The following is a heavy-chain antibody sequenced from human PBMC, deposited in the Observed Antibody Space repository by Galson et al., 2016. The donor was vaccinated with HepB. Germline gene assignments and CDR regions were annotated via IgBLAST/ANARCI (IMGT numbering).Heavy chain of an antibody. Sequence: SLRLSCAVSGFNFSDHFMTWIRQAPGKGLEWVSYISTRSTFTYHADSVKGRFSTSRDNSKNSLYLQMNSLRAEVTAVYYCAKGTTGYYYYGMGVWGQGATVTVSS. CDR3: AKGTTGYYYYGMGV. CDR1: GFNFSDHF. V-gene: IGHV3-11*05. CDR2: ISTRSTFT. D-gene: IGHD4-11*01. J-gene: IGHJ6*02.